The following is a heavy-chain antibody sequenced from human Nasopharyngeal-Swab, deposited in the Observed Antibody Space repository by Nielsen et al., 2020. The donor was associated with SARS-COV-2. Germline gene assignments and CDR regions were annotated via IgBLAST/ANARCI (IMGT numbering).Heavy chain of an antibody. CDR1: GGTFSSYA. Sequence: SVKVSCKASGGTFSSYAISWVRQAPGQGLEWMGGIIPIFGTANYAQKFQGRVTITADESTSTAYMELSSLRSEDTAVYYCARGVWFGELLFDYWGQGTLVTVSS. CDR2: IIPIFGTA. D-gene: IGHD3-10*01. V-gene: IGHV1-69*13. CDR3: ARGVWFGELLFDY. J-gene: IGHJ4*02.